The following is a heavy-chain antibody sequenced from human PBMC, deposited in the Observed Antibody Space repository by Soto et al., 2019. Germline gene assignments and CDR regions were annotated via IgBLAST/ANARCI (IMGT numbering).Heavy chain of an antibody. D-gene: IGHD2-2*01. J-gene: IGHJ5*02. CDR3: ARDLVLVPAASNWFDP. CDR1: GFTFSSYS. Sequence: GGSLRLSCAASGFTFSSYSMNWVRQAPGKGLEWVSSISSSSSYIYYADSVRGRFTISRDNAKNSLYLQMNSLRAEDTAVYYCARDLVLVPAASNWFDPWGQGTLVTVS. V-gene: IGHV3-21*01. CDR2: ISSSSSYI.